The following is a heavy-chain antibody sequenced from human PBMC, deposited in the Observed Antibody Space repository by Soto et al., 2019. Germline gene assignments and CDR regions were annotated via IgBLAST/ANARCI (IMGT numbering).Heavy chain of an antibody. CDR2: ISAYNGNT. CDR3: AIEGPAPYYYYGMDA. V-gene: IGHV1-18*01. J-gene: IGHJ6*02. CDR1: GYSFTTYG. Sequence: QVQLVQSGGEVKKPGASVKVSCKTSGYSFTTYGISWVRQAPGQGLEWMGWISAYNGNTNYAQKLQGRVTMTTDTSTRTAYMELRSLRSDDTAVYYWAIEGPAPYYYYGMDAWGQGSTVTVSS.